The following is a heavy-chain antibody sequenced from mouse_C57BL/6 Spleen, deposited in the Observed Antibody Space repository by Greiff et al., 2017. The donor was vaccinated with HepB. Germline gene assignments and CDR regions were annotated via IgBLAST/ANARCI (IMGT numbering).Heavy chain of an antibody. D-gene: IGHD3-2*02. J-gene: IGHJ2*01. CDR3: ARDSSGGFDY. V-gene: IGHV1-61*01. Sequence: QVQLQQSGAELVRPGSSVKLSCKASGYTFTSYWMDWVKQRPGQGLEWIGNIYPSDSETHYNQKFKDKATLTVDKSSSTAYMQLSSLTSEDSAVYYCARDSSGGFDYWGQGTTLTVSS. CDR1: GYTFTSYW. CDR2: IYPSDSET.